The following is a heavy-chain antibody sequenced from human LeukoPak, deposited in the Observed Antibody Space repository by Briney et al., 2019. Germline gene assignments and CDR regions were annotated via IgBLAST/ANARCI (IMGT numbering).Heavy chain of an antibody. V-gene: IGHV3-30*01. J-gene: IGHJ4*02. D-gene: IGHD2-2*01. CDR1: GFNFSSYA. Sequence: GGSLRLSCAPSGFNFSSYAMHWVRQAPGKGLEWVAVISYDGSNKYYADSVKGRFTISRDNSKNTLYLQMNSLRAEDTAVYYCARDRLRCSSTSCLAYYFDYWGQGTLVTVSS. CDR2: ISYDGSNK. CDR3: ARDRLRCSSTSCLAYYFDY.